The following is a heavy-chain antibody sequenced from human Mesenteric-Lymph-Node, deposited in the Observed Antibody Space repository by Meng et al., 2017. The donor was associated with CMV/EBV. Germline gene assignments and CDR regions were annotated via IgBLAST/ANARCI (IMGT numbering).Heavy chain of an antibody. CDR1: GFTFSSYA. V-gene: IGHV3-30-3*01. Sequence: GESLKISCAASGFTFSSYAMHWVRQAPGKGLEWVAVISYDGSNKYYADSVKGRFTISRDNSKNTLYLQMNSLRAEDTAVYYCARDRSYPNCSSTSCYDPYVYYYYGMDVWGQGTTVTVSS. D-gene: IGHD2-2*01. J-gene: IGHJ6*02. CDR2: ISYDGSNK. CDR3: ARDRSYPNCSSTSCYDPYVYYYYGMDV.